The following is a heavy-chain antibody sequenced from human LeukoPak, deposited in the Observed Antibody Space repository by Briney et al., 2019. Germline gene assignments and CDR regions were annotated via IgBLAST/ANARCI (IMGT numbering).Heavy chain of an antibody. V-gene: IGHV1-69*13. D-gene: IGHD1-1*01. CDR2: IIPIFGTA. CDR1: GGTFSSYA. Sequence: GASVKVSCKASGGTFSSYAISWVRQAPGQGLEWMGGIIPIFGTANYAQKFQGRVTITADESTSTAYTELSSLRSEDTAVYYCARGGTGTLYYYYYYMDVWGKGTTVTVSS. J-gene: IGHJ6*03. CDR3: ARGGTGTLYYYYYYMDV.